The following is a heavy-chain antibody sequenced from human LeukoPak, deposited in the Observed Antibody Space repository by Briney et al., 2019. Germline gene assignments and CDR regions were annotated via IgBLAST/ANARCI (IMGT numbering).Heavy chain of an antibody. D-gene: IGHD2-2*01. V-gene: IGHV3-30-3*01. CDR3: ASRFVVLSAGFHDALDV. CDR2: VSNVGSRK. J-gene: IGHJ3*01. Sequence: GGSLRLSCAPSGFPFSSFVFHWARQPPGRGREWVAAVSNVGSRKTHAASGKGRSTISRDNSRNPPYLQINSLRVHDTSFYYCASRFVVLSAGFHDALDVWGQGTMVTVSS. CDR1: GFPFSSFV.